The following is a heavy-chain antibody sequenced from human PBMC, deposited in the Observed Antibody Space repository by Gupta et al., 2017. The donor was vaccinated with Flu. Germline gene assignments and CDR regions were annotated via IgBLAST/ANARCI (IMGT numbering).Heavy chain of an antibody. CDR3: ARVMASTSDIVVVPAAKPIDAFDI. V-gene: IGHV4-4*07. Sequence: QVQLQESGPGLVKPSETLSLTCTVSGGSISSYYWSWIRQPAGKGLAWIGRIYTSGSTNYNPSLKSRVTMSVDTSKNQFSLKLSSVTAADTAVYYCARVMASTSDIVVVPAAKPIDAFDIWGQGTMVTVSS. D-gene: IGHD2-2*02. CDR1: GGSISSYY. J-gene: IGHJ3*02. CDR2: IYTSGST.